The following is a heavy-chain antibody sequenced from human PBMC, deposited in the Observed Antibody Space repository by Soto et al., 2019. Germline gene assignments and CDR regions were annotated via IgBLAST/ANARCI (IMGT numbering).Heavy chain of an antibody. J-gene: IGHJ5*02. CDR3: ARVEEGFDYNGYVTSNWFDP. CDR1: SGSISRDY. V-gene: IGHV4-59*01. CDR2: IYYSGFT. D-gene: IGHD3-10*01. Sequence: SETLSLTCTVSSGSISRDYWSWIRQPPGKGLEWIGFIYYSGFTNYNPSLKSRVTISVDPSKNQFSLRLSSVTAADTAVYYCARVEEGFDYNGYVTSNWFDPWGPGTLVTVS.